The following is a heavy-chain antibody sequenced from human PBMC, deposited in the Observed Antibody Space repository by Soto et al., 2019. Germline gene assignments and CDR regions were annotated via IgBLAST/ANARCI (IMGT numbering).Heavy chain of an antibody. Sequence: EVQLVESGGGLVKPGGSLRLSCAASGFTFSKAWMNWVRQAPGKGLEWVGRIKSKTDEETIIYAAPMEGRITISRDDTTSTLYLQMNSLKTGDTAVYYCTTDSGMHCAPFFDYWGQGVLVTVSS. CDR3: TTDSGMHCAPFFDY. CDR1: GFTFSKAW. V-gene: IGHV3-15*01. J-gene: IGHJ4*02. CDR2: IKSKTDEETI. D-gene: IGHD3-10*01.